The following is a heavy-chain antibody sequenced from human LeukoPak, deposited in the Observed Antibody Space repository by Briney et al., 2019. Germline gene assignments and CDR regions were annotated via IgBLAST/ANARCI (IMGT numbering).Heavy chain of an antibody. CDR2: ISGSGDTT. CDR3: AKAATPLPLRGPYFDY. D-gene: IGHD3-16*01. CDR1: GFSFHNFG. Sequence: RGGSLTLSCAASGFSFHNFGMSWVRQAPGKELEWVSTISGSGDTTYYADSAKGRCTISKDNSKNTLYLRLHSLRAEDTAVSFCAKAATPLPLRGPYFDYWGQGTLVTVSS. J-gene: IGHJ4*02. V-gene: IGHV3-23*01.